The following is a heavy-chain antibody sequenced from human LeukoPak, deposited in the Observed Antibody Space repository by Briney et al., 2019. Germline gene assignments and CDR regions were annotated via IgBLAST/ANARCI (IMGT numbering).Heavy chain of an antibody. Sequence: PGGSLRLSCAASGFTFSNYNMNWVRRAPGKGLEWVSSISSSSSYIYYADSVKGRFTISRDNANNSLYLQMNSLRAEDTTVYYCARGDSGGMDYWGQGTLVTVSS. CDR3: ARGDSGGMDY. J-gene: IGHJ4*02. CDR1: GFTFSNYN. CDR2: ISSSSSYI. V-gene: IGHV3-21*01. D-gene: IGHD3-16*01.